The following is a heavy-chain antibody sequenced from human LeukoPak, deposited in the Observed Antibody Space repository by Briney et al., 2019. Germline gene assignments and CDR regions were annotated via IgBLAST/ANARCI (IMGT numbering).Heavy chain of an antibody. CDR2: ISSSGSTI. D-gene: IGHD3-3*01. V-gene: IGHV3-48*03. Sequence: GGSLRLSCAASGFTFSSYEMNWVRQAPGKGLEWVSYISSSGSTIYYADSVKGRFTISRDNAKNSLYLQMNSLRAEDTAVYYCAREWDFWSGFNDYWGQGTLVTVSS. J-gene: IGHJ4*02. CDR1: GFTFSSYE. CDR3: AREWDFWSGFNDY.